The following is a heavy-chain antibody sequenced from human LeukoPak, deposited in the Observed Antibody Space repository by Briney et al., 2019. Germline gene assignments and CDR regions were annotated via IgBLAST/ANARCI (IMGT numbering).Heavy chain of an antibody. J-gene: IGHJ4*02. CDR2: IWYDGSNK. Sequence: GRSLRLSCAASGFTFSSYGMEWVRQAPGKGLEWVAVIWYDGSNKYYADSVKGRFTISRDNSKNTLYLQMNSLRAEDTAVYYCAKGGNSITMIVVLWGQGTLVTVSS. D-gene: IGHD3-22*01. CDR3: AKGGNSITMIVVL. V-gene: IGHV3-33*06. CDR1: GFTFSSYG.